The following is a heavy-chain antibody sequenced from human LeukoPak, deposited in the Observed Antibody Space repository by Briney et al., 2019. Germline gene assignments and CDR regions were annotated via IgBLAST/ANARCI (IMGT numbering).Heavy chain of an antibody. J-gene: IGHJ4*02. CDR1: GGSFSGYY. D-gene: IGHD1-26*01. V-gene: IGHV4-34*01. CDR3: ARFLSGSYSDY. CDR2: INHSGST. Sequence: SETLSLTCAVYGGSFSGYYWSWIRQPPGKGLEWIGEINHSGSTNYNPSLKSRVTMSVDTSKNQFSLKLTSVTAADTAVYYCARFLSGSYSDYWGQGTLVTVSS.